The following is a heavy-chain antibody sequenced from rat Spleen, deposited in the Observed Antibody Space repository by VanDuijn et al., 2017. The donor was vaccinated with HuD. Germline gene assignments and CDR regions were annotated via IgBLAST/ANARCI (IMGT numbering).Heavy chain of an antibody. CDR3: TLGSHYFDVTYYYEY. CDR2: ISTRGDIT. J-gene: IGHJ2*01. V-gene: IGHV5-46*01. CDR1: GFVFSFFP. D-gene: IGHD1-12*01. Sequence: EVQLVESGGGLVQPGRSMQLSCAASGFVFSFFPMAWVRQAPTRGLEWVASISTRGDITYYRDSVKGRFTISRDDAESTLYLQMDSLRSEDTATYFCTLGSHYFDVTYYYEYWGQGVVVTVSS.